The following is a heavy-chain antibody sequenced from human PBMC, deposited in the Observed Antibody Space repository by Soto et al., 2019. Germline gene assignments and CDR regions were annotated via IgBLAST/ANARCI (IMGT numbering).Heavy chain of an antibody. CDR2: ISYDGSNK. CDR3: AKGDCGGDCYSFDAFDI. D-gene: IGHD2-21*02. Sequence: QVQLVESGGGVVQPGRSLRLSCAASGFTFSSYGMHWVRQAPGKGLEWVAVISYDGSNKYYADSVKGRFTISRDNSKNTLYLQMNSLRDEDTAVYYCAKGDCGGDCYSFDAFDIWGQGTMVTVSS. V-gene: IGHV3-30*18. J-gene: IGHJ3*02. CDR1: GFTFSSYG.